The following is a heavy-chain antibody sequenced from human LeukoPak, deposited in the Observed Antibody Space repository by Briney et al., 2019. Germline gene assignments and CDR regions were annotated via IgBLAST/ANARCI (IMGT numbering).Heavy chain of an antibody. CDR1: GYTFTSYY. CDR2: INPSGGST. CDR3: ARDGITGTIDY. J-gene: IGHJ4*02. D-gene: IGHD1-20*01. V-gene: IGHV1-46*01. Sequence: ASVKVSCKASGYTFTSYYMHWVRQAPGQGLEWMGIINPSGGSTSYAQKFQGRVTMARDTSTSTVYMELSSLRSEDTAVYYCARDGITGTIDYWGQGTLVTVSS.